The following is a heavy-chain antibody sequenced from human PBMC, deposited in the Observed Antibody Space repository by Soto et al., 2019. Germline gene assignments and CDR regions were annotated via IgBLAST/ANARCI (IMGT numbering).Heavy chain of an antibody. J-gene: IGHJ4*02. CDR3: AAGGSGYYAN. CDR2: IKTDGTYA. D-gene: IGHD3-22*01. CDR1: GFTFSTYW. Sequence: EVQLVESGGDLVQPGGSLRLSCAASGFTFSTYWMHWVRQAPGKGLLWVSRIKTDGTYATYADSVKGRFTISRDNAKNALYLQMSRLRVEAAAVYYCAAGGSGYYANWGQGTLVTVSS. V-gene: IGHV3-74*01.